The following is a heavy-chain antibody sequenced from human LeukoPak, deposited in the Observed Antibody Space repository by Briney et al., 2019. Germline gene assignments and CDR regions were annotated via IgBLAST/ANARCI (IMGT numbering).Heavy chain of an antibody. J-gene: IGHJ5*02. D-gene: IGHD1-1*01. V-gene: IGHV4-34*01. CDR3: ARDYNWNDIAGFDP. CDR1: GGSFSGYY. CDR2: INHSGST. Sequence: PSETLSLTCAVYGGSFSGYYWSWIRQPPGKGLEWIGEINHSGSTNYNPSLKSRVTISVDTSKNQFSLKLSSMTAADTAVYYCARDYNWNDIAGFDPWGQGTLVTVSS.